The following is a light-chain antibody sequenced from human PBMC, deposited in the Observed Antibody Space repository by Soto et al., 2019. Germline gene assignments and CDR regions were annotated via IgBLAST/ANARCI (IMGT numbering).Light chain of an antibody. CDR2: AAA. J-gene: IGKJ1*01. Sequence: DIQMTQSPSSLSASVGDRVTITCRSSQGISNYLAWYQQKPGKVPKLLIYAAATLQSGVPPPFSGSGSGTAFTLTISSLEPEDVATYYCQKYNSAPRTFGQGTKVEIK. CDR3: QKYNSAPRT. CDR1: QGISNY. V-gene: IGKV1-27*01.